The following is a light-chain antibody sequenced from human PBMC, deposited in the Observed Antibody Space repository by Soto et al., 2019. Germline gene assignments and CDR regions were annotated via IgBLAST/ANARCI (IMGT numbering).Light chain of an antibody. J-gene: IGKJ4*01. CDR3: QQRRHWPPLT. V-gene: IGKV3-11*01. Sequence: EIVLTQSPATLSLSPGERATLSCRASQSVSSYLAWYQQKPGQAPRLLIYDASNRATGIPARFSGSGSGTCFTPTNNSLEPEVFAVSYCQQRRHWPPLTFVGGPKVEIK. CDR1: QSVSSY. CDR2: DAS.